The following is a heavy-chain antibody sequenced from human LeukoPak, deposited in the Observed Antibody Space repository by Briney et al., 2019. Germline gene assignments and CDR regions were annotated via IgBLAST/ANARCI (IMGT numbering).Heavy chain of an antibody. CDR3: ARDRDYGSGDY. V-gene: IGHV1-3*01. CDR2: INAGNGNT. CDR1: GYTFTGYY. Sequence: ASVKVSCKASGYTFTGYYMHWVRQAPGQRLEWMGWINAGNGNTKYSQKFQGRVTITRDTSASTAYMELSSLRSEDTAVYYCARDRDYGSGDYWGQGTLVTVSS. D-gene: IGHD4-17*01. J-gene: IGHJ4*02.